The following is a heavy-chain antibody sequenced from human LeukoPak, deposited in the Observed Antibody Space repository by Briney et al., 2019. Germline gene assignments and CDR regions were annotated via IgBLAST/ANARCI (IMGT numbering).Heavy chain of an antibody. V-gene: IGHV3-9*01. CDR3: ATAPKIAAATFGY. J-gene: IGHJ4*02. CDR2: ISWNSGSI. D-gene: IGHD6-13*01. Sequence: GGSLRLSCAASGFTFDDYAMHWVRQAPGKGLEWVSGISWNSGSIGYADSVKGRFTISRDNAKNSLYLQMNSLRAEDTALYYCATAPKIAAATFGYWGQGTLVTVSS. CDR1: GFTFDDYA.